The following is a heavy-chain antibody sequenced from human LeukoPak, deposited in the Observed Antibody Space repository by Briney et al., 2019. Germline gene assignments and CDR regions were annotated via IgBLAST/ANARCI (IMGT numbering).Heavy chain of an antibody. D-gene: IGHD6-19*01. CDR2: LSVSWITT. CDR1: GFTFSNSA. Sequence: GGSLRLSCAASGFTFSNSAMSWVRQPPGKGLEWVSTLSVSWITTYYADSLKGRFTISRHNSKTTLYLQMNSLRAEDTALYYCAKGIYSSGWSYFDYWGHGTLVTVSS. V-gene: IGHV3-23*01. J-gene: IGHJ4*01. CDR3: AKGIYSSGWSYFDY.